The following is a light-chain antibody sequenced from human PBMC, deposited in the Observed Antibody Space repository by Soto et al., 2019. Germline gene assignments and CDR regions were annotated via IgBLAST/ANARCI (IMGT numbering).Light chain of an antibody. V-gene: IGKV1-8*01. CDR3: QQYYSYPLT. Sequence: AIRMTQSPSSVSASTGDRVTITCRASQGISSYLAWYQQKPGKAPKLLISAASTLQSGVPSRFSGSGSRTDFTLTINSLQSEDCATYYCQQYYSYPLTFAGGTKVEIK. CDR2: AAS. J-gene: IGKJ4*01. CDR1: QGISSY.